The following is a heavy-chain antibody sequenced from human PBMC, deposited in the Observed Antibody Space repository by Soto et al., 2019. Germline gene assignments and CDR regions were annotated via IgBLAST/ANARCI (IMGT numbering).Heavy chain of an antibody. CDR1: GYTFTAYY. V-gene: IGHV1-2*02. CDR3: ARDTYSGTYVH. J-gene: IGHJ4*02. Sequence: EASVKVSCKASGYTFTAYYIHWVREAPGQGLEWMGWINPNDGGTNYAQNFHDRVTMTSDTSITTAYMKLSRLTSDDTAVYFCARDTYSGTYVHWGQGTLVTVS. D-gene: IGHD1-26*01. CDR2: INPNDGGT.